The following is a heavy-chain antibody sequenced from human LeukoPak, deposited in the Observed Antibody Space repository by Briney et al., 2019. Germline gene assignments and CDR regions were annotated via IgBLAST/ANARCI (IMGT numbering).Heavy chain of an antibody. D-gene: IGHD6-13*01. CDR3: AKDPGIAAAGTSYFQH. Sequence: GGSLRLSCAASVYTFSRYSIRWVPHTLEEGVGCGSFIWYDGSNKYYTHSVKGLLTISRDNSNNTLYLQMNSMRAEDTAVYYCAKDPGIAAAGTSYFQHWGQGTLVPVSS. V-gene: IGHV3-30*02. CDR2: IWYDGSNK. J-gene: IGHJ1*01. CDR1: VYTFSRYS.